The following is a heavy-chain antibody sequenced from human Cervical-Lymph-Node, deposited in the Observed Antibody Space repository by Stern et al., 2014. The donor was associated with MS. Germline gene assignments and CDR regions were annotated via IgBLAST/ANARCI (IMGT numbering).Heavy chain of an antibody. J-gene: IGHJ6*02. CDR2: IIPLFDTT. Sequence: QVQLVQSGAEVKKPGSSVKVSCKASGDTFSNSSITWVRQAPGQGLEWMGGIIPLFDTTHYAQMFQGRVTITADESTVTAYMELSSLRSEDTAVYYCARGGLYYYYSGMDVWGQGTTVTVSS. CDR3: ARGGLYYYYSGMDV. V-gene: IGHV1-69*01. CDR1: GDTFSNSS.